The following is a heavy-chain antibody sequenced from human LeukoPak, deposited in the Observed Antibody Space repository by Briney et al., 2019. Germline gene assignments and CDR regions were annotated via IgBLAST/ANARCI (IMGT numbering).Heavy chain of an antibody. Sequence: ASVKVSCKASGYTFTSYDINWVRQATGQGLEWMGWMNPNSGNTGYAQKFQGRVTITADKSTSTAYMELSSLRSEDTAVYYCARARVERWFGEFPPGYWGQGTLVTVSS. CDR3: ARARVERWFGEFPPGY. D-gene: IGHD3-10*01. CDR2: MNPNSGNT. J-gene: IGHJ4*02. CDR1: GYTFTSYD. V-gene: IGHV1-8*03.